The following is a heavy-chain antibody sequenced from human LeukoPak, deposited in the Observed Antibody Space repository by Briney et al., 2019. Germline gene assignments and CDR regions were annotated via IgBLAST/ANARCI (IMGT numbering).Heavy chain of an antibody. J-gene: IGHJ4*02. Sequence: GGSLRLSCAASGITFIHYSMTWVRQAPGKGLEWVSAITGSGKFTDYADSVKGRFTISRDNSKNTLYLQMNSLRAEDTAIYYCAKRSAESSGYFDSWGQGTLVTVSS. CDR1: GITFIHYS. D-gene: IGHD6-19*01. V-gene: IGHV3-23*01. CDR2: ITGSGKFT. CDR3: AKRSAESSGYFDS.